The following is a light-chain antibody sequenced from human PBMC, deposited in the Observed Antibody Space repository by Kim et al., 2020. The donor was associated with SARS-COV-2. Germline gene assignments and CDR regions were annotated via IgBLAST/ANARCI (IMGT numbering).Light chain of an antibody. CDR2: AAS. V-gene: IGKV1-39*01. CDR1: QNIGFY. J-gene: IGKJ2*03. Sequence: ASGGDRVTITCRASQNIGFYLNWYQQKPGKAPKLLIYAASSLKSEVPSRFSGSGSGTDFTLTISSLQPEDFALYYCQQSYNVPRYSFGQGTKLEI. CDR3: QQSYNVPRYS.